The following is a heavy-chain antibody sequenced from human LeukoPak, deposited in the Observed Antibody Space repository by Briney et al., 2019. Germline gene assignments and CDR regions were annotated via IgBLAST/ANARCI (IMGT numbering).Heavy chain of an antibody. V-gene: IGHV3-9*01. Sequence: GGSLRLSCAASGFTFDDYAMHWVRQAPGKGLEWVSGISWNSGSIGYADSVKGRFTISRDNAKNSLYLQMNSLRAEDTALYYCAKDHLRYSSGPDAFDIWGQGTMVTVSS. CDR3: AKDHLRYSSGPDAFDI. J-gene: IGHJ3*02. CDR2: ISWNSGSI. CDR1: GFTFDDYA. D-gene: IGHD6-19*01.